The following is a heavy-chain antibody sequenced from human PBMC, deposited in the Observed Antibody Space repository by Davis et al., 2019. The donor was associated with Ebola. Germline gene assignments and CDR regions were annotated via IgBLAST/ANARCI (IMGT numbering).Heavy chain of an antibody. CDR1: GYTFTGYY. V-gene: IGHV1-2*02. Sequence: ASVKVSCKASGYTFTGYYMHWVRQAPGQGLEWMGWINPNSGGTNYAQKFQGRVTMTRDTSISTAYMELSRLRSEDTAVYYCASLARRVVPAHKPWDYWGQGTLVTVSS. D-gene: IGHD2-2*01. CDR2: INPNSGGT. J-gene: IGHJ4*02. CDR3: ASLARRVVPAHKPWDY.